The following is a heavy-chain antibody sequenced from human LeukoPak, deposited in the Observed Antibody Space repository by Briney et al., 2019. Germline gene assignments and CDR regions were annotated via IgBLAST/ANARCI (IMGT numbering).Heavy chain of an antibody. CDR1: GYTFTSYD. V-gene: IGHV1-46*01. Sequence: ASVKVSCKASGYTFTSYDMHWVRQAPGQGLEWMGIINPSGGSTSYAQKFQGRVTMTRDMSTSTVYMELSSLRSEDTAVYYCARDFWNDAFDYWGQGTLVTVSS. J-gene: IGHJ4*02. CDR3: ARDFWNDAFDY. CDR2: INPSGGST. D-gene: IGHD1-1*01.